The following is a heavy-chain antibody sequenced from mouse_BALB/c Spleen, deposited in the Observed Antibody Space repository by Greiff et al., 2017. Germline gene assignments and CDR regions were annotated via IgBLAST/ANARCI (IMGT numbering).Heavy chain of an antibody. D-gene: IGHD1-2*01. CDR3: APLLRGYAMDY. CDR2: ISYSGST. CDR1: GYSITSDYA. V-gene: IGHV3-2*02. J-gene: IGHJ4*01. Sequence: EVQLQESGPGLVKPSQSLSLTCTVTGYSITSDYAWNWIRQFPGNKLEWMGYISYSGSTSYNPSLKSRISITRDTSKNQFFLQLNSVTTEDTATYYCAPLLRGYAMDYWGQGTSVTVSS.